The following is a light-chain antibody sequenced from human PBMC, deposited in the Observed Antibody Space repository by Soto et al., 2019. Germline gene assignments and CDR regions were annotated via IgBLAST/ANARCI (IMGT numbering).Light chain of an antibody. Sequence: IVMTQSPATLSVSLGERAPPPCRACQSVSSNLAWYQQKPGQAPRLLRYGASTRATCIPARCSGRWSGTEFTRTLSSLQSEDFAVYYCQQYKNWPQSVGPGTKVDIK. CDR2: GAS. V-gene: IGKV3-15*01. CDR3: QQYKNWPQS. J-gene: IGKJ3*01. CDR1: QSVSSN.